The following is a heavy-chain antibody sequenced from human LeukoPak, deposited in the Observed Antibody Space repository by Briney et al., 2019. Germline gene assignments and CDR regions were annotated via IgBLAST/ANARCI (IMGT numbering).Heavy chain of an antibody. D-gene: IGHD4-11*01. CDR1: GFTFSSYA. Sequence: PGRSLRLSCAASGFTFSSYAMHWVRQAPGKGLEWVAVISYGGSNKYYADSVKGRFTISRDNSKNTLYLQMNSLRAEDTAVYYCARDPTQYLRYGYFDSWGQGILVTVSS. J-gene: IGHJ4*02. CDR3: ARDPTQYLRYGYFDS. CDR2: ISYGGSNK. V-gene: IGHV3-30-3*01.